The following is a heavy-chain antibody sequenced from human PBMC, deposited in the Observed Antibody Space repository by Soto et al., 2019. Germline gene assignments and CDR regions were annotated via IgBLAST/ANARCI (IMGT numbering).Heavy chain of an antibody. V-gene: IGHV4-31*03. J-gene: IGHJ5*02. Sequence: SETLSLICTVSGGSISSGGYYWSWIRQHPGKGLEWIGYIYYSGSTYYNPSLKSRVTISVDTSKNQFSLKLSSVTAADTAVYYCARGNTLSAGFDPWGQGTLVTVSS. D-gene: IGHD4-4*01. CDR3: ARGNTLSAGFDP. CDR2: IYYSGST. CDR1: GGSISSGGYY.